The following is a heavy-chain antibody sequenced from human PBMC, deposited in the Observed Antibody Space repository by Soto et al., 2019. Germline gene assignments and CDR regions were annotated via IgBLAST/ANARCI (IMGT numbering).Heavy chain of an antibody. Sequence: TSETLSLTCTVSGGSISSYYWSWIRQPPGKGLEWIGYIYYSGSTNYNPSLKSRVTISVDTSKNQFSLKLSSVTAADTAVYYCARASTYSSSWYISYYFDYWGQGTLVTVSS. CDR3: ARASTYSSSWYISYYFDY. V-gene: IGHV4-59*01. J-gene: IGHJ4*02. CDR2: IYYSGST. D-gene: IGHD6-13*01. CDR1: GGSISSYY.